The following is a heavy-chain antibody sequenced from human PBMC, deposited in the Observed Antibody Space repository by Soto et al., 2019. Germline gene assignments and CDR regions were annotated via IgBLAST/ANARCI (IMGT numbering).Heavy chain of an antibody. Sequence: EVQLVESGGDLVQPGGSLRLSCAASGFAVSSNYMTWVRQAPGKGLEWVSVIHSGGDTHYADSVRGRFTISRDNSKHTLYLQRNSRRAEDTDVYYCARSRTGTTYGGMDVWGQGTPVTVPS. V-gene: IGHV3-66*01. CDR3: ARSRTGTTYGGMDV. D-gene: IGHD1-7*01. CDR1: GFAVSSNY. J-gene: IGHJ6*02. CDR2: IHSGGDT.